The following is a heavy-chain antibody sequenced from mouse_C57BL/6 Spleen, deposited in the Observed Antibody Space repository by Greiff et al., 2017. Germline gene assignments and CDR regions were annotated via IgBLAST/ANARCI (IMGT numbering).Heavy chain of an antibody. V-gene: IGHV1-81*01. D-gene: IGHD1-1*01. CDR3: ASQYYGSSLDY. Sequence: VKLVESGAELARPGASVKLSCKASGYTFTSYGISWVKQRTGPGLEWIGEIYPRSGNTYYNEKFKGKATLTADKSSSTAYMELRSLTSEDSAVYFCASQYYGSSLDYWGQGTTLTVSS. J-gene: IGHJ2*01. CDR1: GYTFTSYG. CDR2: IYPRSGNT.